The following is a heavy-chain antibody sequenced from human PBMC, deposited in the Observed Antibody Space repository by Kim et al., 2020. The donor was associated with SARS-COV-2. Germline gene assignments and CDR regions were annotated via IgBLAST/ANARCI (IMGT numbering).Heavy chain of an antibody. CDR3: AKDCFEEGSSSHYYYGMDV. D-gene: IGHD6-6*01. Sequence: GRFTISRDNSKNTLYLQMTSLRAEDTAVYYCAKDCFEEGSSSHYYYGMDVWGQGTTVTVSS. V-gene: IGHV3-30*02. J-gene: IGHJ6*02.